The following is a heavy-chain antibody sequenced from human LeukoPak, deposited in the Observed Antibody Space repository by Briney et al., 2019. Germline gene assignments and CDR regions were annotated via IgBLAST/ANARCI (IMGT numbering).Heavy chain of an antibody. CDR2: INPSGGST. J-gene: IGHJ4*02. D-gene: IGHD2-2*01. CDR1: GYTFTSYY. V-gene: IGHV1-46*01. Sequence: ASVRVSCKASGYTFTSYYLHWVRQAPGQGLEWMGIINPSGGSTSYAQKFQGRVTMTRDTSTSTVYMELSSLRSEDTAVYYCARLDVVVPAATDYWGQGTLVTVSS. CDR3: ARLDVVVPAATDY.